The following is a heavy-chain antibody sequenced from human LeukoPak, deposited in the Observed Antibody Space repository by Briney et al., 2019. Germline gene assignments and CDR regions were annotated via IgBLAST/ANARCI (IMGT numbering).Heavy chain of an antibody. J-gene: IGHJ4*02. Sequence: PGGSLRLSCAASGFTFSDYYMSWVRQAPGKGLEWVANIKLDGSEKYYVDSMKGRFTISRDNAKKSLYLQMNSLRDEDTAVYYCARDFFAFGGVIALLDYWGQGTLVTVSS. CDR1: GFTFSDYY. V-gene: IGHV3-7*01. CDR3: ARDFFAFGGVIALLDY. CDR2: IKLDGSEK. D-gene: IGHD3-16*02.